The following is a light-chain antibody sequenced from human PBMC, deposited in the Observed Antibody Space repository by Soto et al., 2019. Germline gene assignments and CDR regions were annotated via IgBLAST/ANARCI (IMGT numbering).Light chain of an antibody. CDR2: KAS. CDR1: QSISGW. V-gene: IGKV1-5*03. CDR3: QQSNSYPLT. Sequence: DIQMTQSPSTLSASVGDRVTITCRASQSISGWLAWYQQKPGKAPNLLIYKASTLESGVPSRLSGSGSGTEFTLTISSLQPDDFATYYCQQSNSYPLTIGGGTKVEIK. J-gene: IGKJ4*01.